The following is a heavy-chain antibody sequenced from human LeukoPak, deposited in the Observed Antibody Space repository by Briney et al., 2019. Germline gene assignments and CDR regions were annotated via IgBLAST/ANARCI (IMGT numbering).Heavy chain of an antibody. Sequence: GGSLRLSCAASGFTFSDLYMSWIRQAPGKGLERVSYIGGGGYTIYYADSVKGRFTISRDNAKNSLYLQMNSLRAEDTAVYYCARVGGNSDHDYWGQGTLVTVSS. CDR3: ARVGGNSDHDY. CDR1: GFTFSDLY. CDR2: IGGGGYTI. J-gene: IGHJ4*02. D-gene: IGHD4-23*01. V-gene: IGHV3-11*01.